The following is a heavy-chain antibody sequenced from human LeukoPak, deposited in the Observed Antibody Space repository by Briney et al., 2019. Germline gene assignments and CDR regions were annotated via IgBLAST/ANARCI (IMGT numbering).Heavy chain of an antibody. V-gene: IGHV1-58*01. D-gene: IGHD2-21*02. CDR3: ARSMAAYCGGDCYPLGY. CDR1: GFTFTSSA. CDR2: IVVGSGNT. Sequence: GASVKVSCKASGFTFTSSAVQWVRQARGQRLEWIGWIVVGSGNTNYAQKFQERVTITRDMSTSTAYMELSSVTAADTAVYYCARSMAAYCGGDCYPLGYWGQGTLVTVSS. J-gene: IGHJ4*02.